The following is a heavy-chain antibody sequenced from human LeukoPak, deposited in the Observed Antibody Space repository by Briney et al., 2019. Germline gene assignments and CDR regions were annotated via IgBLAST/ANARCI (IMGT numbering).Heavy chain of an antibody. Sequence: SVKVSCKASGYTFTSYGISWVRQAPGQGLEWMGGIIPIFGTANYAQKFQGRVTITADESTSTAYMELSSLRSEDTAVYYCARSTITMIVEGFDIWGQGTMVTVSS. J-gene: IGHJ3*02. V-gene: IGHV1-69*13. CDR2: IIPIFGTA. CDR3: ARSTITMIVEGFDI. CDR1: GYTFTSYG. D-gene: IGHD3-22*01.